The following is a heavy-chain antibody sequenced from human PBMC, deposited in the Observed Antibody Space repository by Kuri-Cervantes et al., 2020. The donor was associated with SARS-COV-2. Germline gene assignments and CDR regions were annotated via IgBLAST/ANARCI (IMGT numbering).Heavy chain of an antibody. D-gene: IGHD7-27*01. CDR3: ARELTGDLDV. CDR2: IIPFFGTP. V-gene: IGHV1-69*13. Sequence: SVKVSCKASRATFITYGFSWVRQAPGQGLEWMGGIIPFFGTPNYAQKFEGRVTITADESTSTVYMEMSSLTFEDTAVYYCARELTGDLDVWGKGTTVTVSS. CDR1: RATFITYG. J-gene: IGHJ6*04.